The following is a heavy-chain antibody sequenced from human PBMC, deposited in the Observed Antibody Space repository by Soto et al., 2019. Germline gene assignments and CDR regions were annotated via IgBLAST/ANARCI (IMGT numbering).Heavy chain of an antibody. Sequence: QVQLVQSGGGLVKPGASLRLACATSGLTFSDYYMSWIRQAPGKRLESLSYISGSSSDIKYADSVKGRFTISRDNAMKSVYLQMNSLRAEDTAGYYCATGPRRLSDWGQGTPVIVSP. D-gene: IGHD3-3*01. V-gene: IGHV3-11*05. J-gene: IGHJ4*02. CDR1: GLTFSDYY. CDR3: ATGPRRLSD. CDR2: ISGSSSDI.